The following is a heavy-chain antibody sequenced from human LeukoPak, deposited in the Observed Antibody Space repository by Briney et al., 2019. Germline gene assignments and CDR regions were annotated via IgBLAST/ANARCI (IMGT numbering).Heavy chain of an antibody. CDR2: INPSGGST. J-gene: IGHJ5*02. CDR1: GYTFTSYY. D-gene: IGHD4-23*01. V-gene: IGHV1-46*01. Sequence: ASVKVSCKASGYTFTSYYMHWVRQAPGQGLEWMGIINPSGGSTSYAQKFQGRVTMTRDMSTSTDYMELSSLRSEDTAVYYCARDNSVEDTAWWFDPWGQGNLVTVSS. CDR3: ARDNSVEDTAWWFDP.